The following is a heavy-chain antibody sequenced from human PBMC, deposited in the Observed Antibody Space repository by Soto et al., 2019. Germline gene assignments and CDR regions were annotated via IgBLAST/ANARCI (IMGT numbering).Heavy chain of an antibody. Sequence: QVQLVQSGADVKKPGSSVKVSCQASGVTFSSETLGWVRQAPGQGLEWVGGIIPLFGTASYAQKFQGRVRITDDESTSTVYMELSSLRCDDTAVYFCATELGENPASPFDAWGQGTLVTVSS. CDR2: IIPLFGTA. CDR1: GVTFSSET. V-gene: IGHV1-69*01. D-gene: IGHD1-26*01. CDR3: ATELGENPASPFDA. J-gene: IGHJ4*02.